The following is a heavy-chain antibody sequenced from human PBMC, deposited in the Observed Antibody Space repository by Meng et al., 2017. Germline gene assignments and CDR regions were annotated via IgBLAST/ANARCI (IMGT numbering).Heavy chain of an antibody. CDR1: GGSFSGYY. Sequence: SETLSLTCAVYGGSFSGYYWSWIRQPPGKGLEWIGEINHSGSTNYNPSLKSRVTISVDTSKNQFSLKLSSVTAADTAVYYCACLLGKRGEYYYYGMDVWGQGTTVTVSS. CDR3: ACLLGKRGEYYYYGMDV. V-gene: IGHV4-34*01. CDR2: INHSGST. D-gene: IGHD7-27*01. J-gene: IGHJ6*02.